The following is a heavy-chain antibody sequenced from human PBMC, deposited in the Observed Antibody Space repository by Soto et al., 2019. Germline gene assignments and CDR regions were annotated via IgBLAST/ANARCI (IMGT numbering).Heavy chain of an antibody. J-gene: IGHJ4*02. CDR2: INHSGST. D-gene: IGHD5-12*01. CDR1: GGSFSGYY. CDR3: ARGLRWLQAPFFDY. Sequence: SETLSLTCAVYGGSFSGYYWSWIRQPPGKGLEWIGEINHSGSTNYNPSLKSRVTISVDTSKNQFSLKLSSVTAADTAVYYCARGLRWLQAPFFDYWGQGTLVTVSS. V-gene: IGHV4-34*01.